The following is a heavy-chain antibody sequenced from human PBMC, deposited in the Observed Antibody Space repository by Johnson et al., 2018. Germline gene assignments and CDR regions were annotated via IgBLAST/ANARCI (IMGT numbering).Heavy chain of an antibody. CDR2: ISYDGDNK. Sequence: VQLVESGGGLVKPGRSLRLSCAASGFTFSNYALHWVRQAPGKGLEWVAIISYDGDNKYYADSVKGRFTISRDSSKNTLYLQMNSLRAEDTAVYYCAKNTGGAFDVWGQGTMVTVSS. J-gene: IGHJ3*01. CDR1: GFTFSNYA. D-gene: IGHD2/OR15-2a*01. CDR3: AKNTGGAFDV. V-gene: IGHV3-30-3*01.